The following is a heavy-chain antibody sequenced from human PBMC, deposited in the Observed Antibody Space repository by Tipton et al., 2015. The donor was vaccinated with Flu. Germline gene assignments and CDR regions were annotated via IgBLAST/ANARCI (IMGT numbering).Heavy chain of an antibody. V-gene: IGHV3-11*01. J-gene: IGHJ4*02. D-gene: IGHD2-2*01. CDR2: ISNGGTTI. CDR3: ASLRTSHCYSPFDY. Sequence: SLRLSCAASGFTFSDYYMTWIRQAPGKGLECISYISNGGTTIYYAESVKGRFTITRDNAKNSLYLQMSSLRVEDTAVYYCASLRTSHCYSPFDYWGQGTLVTVSS. CDR1: GFTFSDYY.